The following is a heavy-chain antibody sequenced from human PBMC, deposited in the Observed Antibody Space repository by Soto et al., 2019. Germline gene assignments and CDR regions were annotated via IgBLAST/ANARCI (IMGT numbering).Heavy chain of an antibody. CDR3: ALGTLCLGEFAYSFYCMAV. CDR2: IIPIFGTA. D-gene: IGHD3-16*01. J-gene: IGHJ6*02. CDR1: GGTFSSDA. V-gene: IGHV1-69*12. Sequence: QVQLVQSGAEVKKPGSSVKISCRASGGTFSSDAISCVRQAPGQGLEWMGVIIPIFGTANEAQKFQGRVTITADESTSIASMELRSLTSEDTAVYYCALGTLCLGEFAYSFYCMAVWGHRTTVTFS.